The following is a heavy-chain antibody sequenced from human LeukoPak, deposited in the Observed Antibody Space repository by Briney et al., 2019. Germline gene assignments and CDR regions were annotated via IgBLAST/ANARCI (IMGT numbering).Heavy chain of an antibody. CDR1: GFTLSSYE. V-gene: IGHV3-48*03. Sequence: QPGGSLRLSCAASGFTLSSYEMNWVRQAPGKGLEWISYISSTGRTIYSADSVRGRFTISRDNDKSSLYLEMNSLTAEDTAIYYCAPGHCDSARCIHYFEYWGRGTLVTVSS. J-gene: IGHJ4*02. CDR2: ISSTGRTI. CDR3: APGHCDSARCIHYFEY. D-gene: IGHD2-2*01.